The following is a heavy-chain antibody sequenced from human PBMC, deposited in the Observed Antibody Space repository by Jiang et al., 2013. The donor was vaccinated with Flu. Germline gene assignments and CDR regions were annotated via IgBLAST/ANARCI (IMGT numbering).Heavy chain of an antibody. Sequence: VKVSCKASGYTFTSYAMHWVRQAPGQRLEWMGWINAGNGNTKYSQKFQGRVTITRDTSASTAYMELSSLRSEDTAVYYCARGIAVADPSFDYWGQGTLVTVSS. CDR2: INAGNGNT. J-gene: IGHJ4*02. CDR3: ARGIAVADPSFDY. V-gene: IGHV1-3*01. D-gene: IGHD6-19*01. CDR1: GYTFTSYA.